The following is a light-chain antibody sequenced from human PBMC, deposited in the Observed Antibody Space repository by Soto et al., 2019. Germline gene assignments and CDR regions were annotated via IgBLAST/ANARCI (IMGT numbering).Light chain of an antibody. Sequence: QSVLTQPASVSGSPGQSITISCTGTSSDVGGYDYVSWYQQHPGKAPKLMIYDVSNRPSGDSNRFSGSKSGNTASLTISGLQAEDEADYYCSSYTSNSPHVKFGGGTKLTVL. CDR3: SSYTSNSPHVK. V-gene: IGLV2-14*01. J-gene: IGLJ2*01. CDR2: DVS. CDR1: SSDVGGYDY.